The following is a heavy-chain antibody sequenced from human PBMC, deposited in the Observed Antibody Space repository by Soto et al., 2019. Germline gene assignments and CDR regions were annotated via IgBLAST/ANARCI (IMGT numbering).Heavy chain of an antibody. V-gene: IGHV2-5*02. D-gene: IGHD1-1*01. CDR3: AHRREIMNNWSWGDFDY. CDR1: GFSLSTRGVG. CDR2: IYWDNDK. Sequence: QITLKESGPTLVKPTQTLTLTCTFSGFSLSTRGVGVGWIRQSPGKALEWLALIYWDNDKRYNSPLKSRLTSTKDTSKNQVVLTMNNMDPADTATYYCAHRREIMNNWSWGDFDYWGQGTLVTVSS. J-gene: IGHJ4*02.